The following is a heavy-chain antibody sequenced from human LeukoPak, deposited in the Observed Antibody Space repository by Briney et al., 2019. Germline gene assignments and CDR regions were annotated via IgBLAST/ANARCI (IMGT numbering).Heavy chain of an antibody. CDR2: ISWNSGSI. CDR3: AKDIKGGVVGATSWDV. J-gene: IGHJ6*02. Sequence: GGSLRLSCAASGFTFDDYAMHWVRQAPGKGLEWVSGISWNSGSIGYADSVKGRFTISRDNAKNSLYLQMNSLRAEDTALYYCAKDIKGGVVGATSWDVWGQGTTVTVSS. V-gene: IGHV3-9*01. CDR1: GFTFDDYA. D-gene: IGHD1-26*01.